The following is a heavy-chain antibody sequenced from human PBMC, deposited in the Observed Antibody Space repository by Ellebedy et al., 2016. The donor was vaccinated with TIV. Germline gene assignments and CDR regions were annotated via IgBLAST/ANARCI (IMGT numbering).Heavy chain of an antibody. D-gene: IGHD2-15*01. J-gene: IGHJ6*02. Sequence: ESLKISCAASGFTFSSYWMSWVRQAPGKGLEWVANINQDGSEKYSVASVKGRFTISRDNAKNSLYLQMNSLRAEDTAVYYCARDLMVESSRIYYYYGMDVWGQGTTVTVSS. CDR1: GFTFSSYW. CDR3: ARDLMVESSRIYYYYGMDV. CDR2: INQDGSEK. V-gene: IGHV3-7*01.